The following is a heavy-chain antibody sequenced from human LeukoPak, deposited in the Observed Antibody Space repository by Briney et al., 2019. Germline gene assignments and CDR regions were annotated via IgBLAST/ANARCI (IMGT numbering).Heavy chain of an antibody. J-gene: IGHJ3*02. CDR1: GGSFSSYY. V-gene: IGHV4-4*07. CDR2: IYSSGNT. Sequence: PSETLSLTCTVPGGSFSSYYWTWIRQPAGKGLEWIGRIYSSGNTNYNPSLKSRVTMSIDTSKNQFSLTLTSVKAADTAVYYCARERRELRGDAFDIWGQGTLVIVSS. CDR3: ARERRELRGDAFDI. D-gene: IGHD1-7*01.